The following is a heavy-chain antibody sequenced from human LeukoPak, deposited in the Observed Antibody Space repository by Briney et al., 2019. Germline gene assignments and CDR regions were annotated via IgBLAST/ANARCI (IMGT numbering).Heavy chain of an antibody. J-gene: IGHJ4*02. D-gene: IGHD3-22*01. CDR2: ISGSGGST. Sequence: PGGSLRLSCVASEFTFSSFAMSWVRQAPRKGLEWVSTISGSGGSTSYADSVKGRFTISRDNSKNTLYLQMNSLRAEDTALYYCAKNSRSSGHYLDYWGQGTLVTVSS. CDR3: AKNSRSSGHYLDY. V-gene: IGHV3-23*01. CDR1: EFTFSSFA.